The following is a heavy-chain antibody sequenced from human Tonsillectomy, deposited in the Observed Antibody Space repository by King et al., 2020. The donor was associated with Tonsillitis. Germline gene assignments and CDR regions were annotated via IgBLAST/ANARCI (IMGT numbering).Heavy chain of an antibody. V-gene: IGHV3-33*05. D-gene: IGHD3-9*01. CDR2: ISYDGSNK. CDR1: GFTFSSYG. CDR3: ARATLPRYYDILTGYYSYYYYGMDV. Sequence: VQLVESGGGVVQPGRSLRLSCAASGFTFSSYGMHWVRQAPGKGLEWVAVISYDGSNKYYADSVKGRFTISRENSKNTLYMQMNSLRAEDTAVYYCARATLPRYYDILTGYYSYYYYGMDVWGQGTTVTVSS. J-gene: IGHJ6*02.